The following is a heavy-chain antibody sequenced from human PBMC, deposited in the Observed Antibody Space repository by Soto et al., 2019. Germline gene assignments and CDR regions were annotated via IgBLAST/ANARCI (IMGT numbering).Heavy chain of an antibody. V-gene: IGHV3-21*01. CDR1: GFTFSTYT. CDR2: ITDSSTYI. CDR3: ARDYLATSPSATFDL. J-gene: IGHJ3*01. Sequence: EVQLVESGGGLVKPGGALRLSCAASGFTFSTYTMNWVRQSPGKGLEWVSSITDSSTYIYYTDSVKGRFSISRDNAKNSLSLQMKSLRAEDMAVDYCARDYLATSPSATFDLWGKGTMVTVSS. D-gene: IGHD1-26*01.